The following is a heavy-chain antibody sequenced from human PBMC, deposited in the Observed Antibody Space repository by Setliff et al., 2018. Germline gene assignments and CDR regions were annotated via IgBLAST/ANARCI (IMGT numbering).Heavy chain of an antibody. J-gene: IGHJ3*02. CDR3: ARRGGTAGARAFDI. CDR1: GFTFSIYS. V-gene: IGHV3-23*01. D-gene: IGHD6-19*01. CDR2: VTDTGGRT. Sequence: QTGGSLRLSCEASGFTFSIYSMNWVRQAPGKGLEWLSTVTDTGGRTYYPDSVKGRFTISRDNSKNTLYLQMNSLSAEDTALYYCARRGGTAGARAFDIWGQGTMVTVSS.